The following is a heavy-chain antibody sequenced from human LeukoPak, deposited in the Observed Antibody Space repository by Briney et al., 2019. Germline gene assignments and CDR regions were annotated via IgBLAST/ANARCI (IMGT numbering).Heavy chain of an antibody. J-gene: IGHJ4*02. CDR1: DGSISNSY. V-gene: IGHV4-4*07. CDR2: IYTSGST. CDR3: ARGPPPDFDC. Sequence: SETLSLTCTVSDGSISNSYWSWVRQPAGKGLEWVGRIYTSGSTDYNPSLKSRVTMSVDTSKNQFSLNLRSVTAADTAIYYCARGPPPDFDCWGQGTLVTVSS.